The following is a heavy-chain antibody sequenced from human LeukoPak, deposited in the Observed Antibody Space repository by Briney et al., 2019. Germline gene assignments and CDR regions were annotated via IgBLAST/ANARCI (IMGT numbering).Heavy chain of an antibody. CDR2: ISAYNGNT. V-gene: IGHV1-18*01. CDR1: GYTFTNYG. Sequence: GASVKISCKASGYTFTNYGISWVRQAPGQGLEWMGWISAYNGNTNYAQNFQDRFTMATDTSTSTAYMELSSLRSEDTAVYYCASHGIAARHFDYWGQGTLVTVSS. CDR3: ASHGIAARHFDY. D-gene: IGHD6-6*01. J-gene: IGHJ4*02.